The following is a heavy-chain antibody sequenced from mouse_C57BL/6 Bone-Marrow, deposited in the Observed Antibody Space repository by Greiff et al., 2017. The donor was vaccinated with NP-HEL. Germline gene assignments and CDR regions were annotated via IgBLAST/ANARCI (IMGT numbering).Heavy chain of an antibody. J-gene: IGHJ4*01. D-gene: IGHD2-1*01. CDR2: IYPRSGNT. Sequence: QVQLQQSGAELARPGASVKLSCKASGYTFTSSGISWVKQRTGQGLEWIGEIYPRSGNTYYNEKFKGKATLTADKSSSTAYMELRSLTSEDSAVYFCARGVTTVNYYAMDYWGQGTSVTVSS. V-gene: IGHV1-81*01. CDR3: ARGVTTVNYYAMDY. CDR1: GYTFTSSG.